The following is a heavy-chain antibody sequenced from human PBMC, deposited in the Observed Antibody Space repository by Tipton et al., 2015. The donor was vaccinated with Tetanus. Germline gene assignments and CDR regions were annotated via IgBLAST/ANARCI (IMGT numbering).Heavy chain of an antibody. V-gene: IGHV3-23*01. CDR1: GFTFSNYA. J-gene: IGHJ4*02. D-gene: IGHD2-21*02. CDR3: ARDGSDSDFDY. Sequence: SLRLSCAASGFTFSNYAMSWVRQAPGKGLEWVSAVSGGGDSTYYADSVKGRFTISRDTSQNHLFLQMNSLRAEDTARYYCARDGSDSDFDYWGQGTLVTVSS. CDR2: VSGGGDST.